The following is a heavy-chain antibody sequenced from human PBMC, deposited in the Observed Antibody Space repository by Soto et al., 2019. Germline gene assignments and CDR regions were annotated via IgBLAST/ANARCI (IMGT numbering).Heavy chain of an antibody. CDR3: ARANYDILTGYYQFDY. CDR1: GGSISSGGYY. D-gene: IGHD3-9*01. Sequence: SETLSLTCTVSGGSISSGGYYWSWIRQHPGKGLEWIGYIYYSGSTYYNPSLKSRVTISVDTSKNQFSLKLSSVTAADTAVYYCARANYDILTGYYQFDYWGQGTLVTVSS. V-gene: IGHV4-31*03. CDR2: IYYSGST. J-gene: IGHJ4*02.